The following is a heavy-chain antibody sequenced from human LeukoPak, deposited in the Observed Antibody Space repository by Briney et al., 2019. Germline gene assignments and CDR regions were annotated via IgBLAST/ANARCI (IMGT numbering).Heavy chain of an antibody. CDR3: ARHVGPGMPVTTELSSYYYYHGMDV. J-gene: IGHJ6*04. CDR2: FYPGDSST. Sequence: GESLKISCKSSGYSFTSYWIAWVRQMPGKGLEWMGIFYPGDSSTTYSPSFRGQVTISADKSITTAYLQWSSLEASDTAIYYCARHVGPGMPVTTELSSYYYYHGMDVWGKGTTVTVSS. D-gene: IGHD4-17*01. CDR1: GYSFTSYW. V-gene: IGHV5-51*01.